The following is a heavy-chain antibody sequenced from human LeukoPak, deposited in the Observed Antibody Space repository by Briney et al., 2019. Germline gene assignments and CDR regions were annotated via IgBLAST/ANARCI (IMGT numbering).Heavy chain of an antibody. CDR2: ISGSGGST. Sequence: GGSLRLSCAASGFTFSSYAMSWVRQAPGKGLEWVSAISGSGGSTYYADSVKGRFTISRDNSKNTLYLQMNSLRAEDTAVYYCASRGIFGVVPIDYWGQGTLATVSS. D-gene: IGHD3-3*01. J-gene: IGHJ4*02. CDR3: ASRGIFGVVPIDY. CDR1: GFTFSSYA. V-gene: IGHV3-23*01.